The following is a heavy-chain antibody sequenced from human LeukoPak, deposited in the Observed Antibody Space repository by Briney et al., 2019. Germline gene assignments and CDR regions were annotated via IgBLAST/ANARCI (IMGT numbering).Heavy chain of an antibody. J-gene: IGHJ4*02. CDR2: ISTYNGDT. CDR3: ARDPGQYYDILTGYYTPYYFDY. V-gene: IGHV1-18*01. CDR1: GYTFTSYG. D-gene: IGHD3-9*01. Sequence: ASVKVSCKASGYTFTSYGISWVRQAPGQGLEWMGWISTYNGDTDYTQKLQGRATMTTETSTSTAYMELRSLRSDDTAVYYCARDPGQYYDILTGYYTPYYFDYWGQGTLVTVSS.